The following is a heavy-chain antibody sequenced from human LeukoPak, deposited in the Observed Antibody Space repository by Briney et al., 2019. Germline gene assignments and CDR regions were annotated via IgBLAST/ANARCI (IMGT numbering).Heavy chain of an antibody. J-gene: IGHJ4*02. D-gene: IGHD3-16*02. V-gene: IGHV3-21*01. CDR2: ISSSSSYI. Sequence: KTGGSLRLSCAASGFTFSSYSMNWVRQAPGKGLEWVSSISSSSSYIYYADSVKGRFTISRDNAKNSLYLQMNSVRAEDTAVYYCARGTGLRLGELSTYPAYFDYWGQGTLVTVSS. CDR3: ARGTGLRLGELSTYPAYFDY. CDR1: GFTFSSYS.